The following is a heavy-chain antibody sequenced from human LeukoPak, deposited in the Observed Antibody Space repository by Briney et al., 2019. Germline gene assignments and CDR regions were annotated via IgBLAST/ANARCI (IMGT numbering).Heavy chain of an antibody. CDR1: GYTFTGYY. Sequence: ASVKVSCKASGYTFTGYYMHWVRQAPGQGLELMGWINPNSGGTNYAQKFQGRVTMTRDTSISTAYMELSRLRSDDTAVYYCARSNLYYYGSGSYPLYSVYYLDYWGQGTLVTVSS. CDR2: INPNSGGT. J-gene: IGHJ4*02. CDR3: ARSNLYYYGSGSYPLYSVYYLDY. D-gene: IGHD3-10*01. V-gene: IGHV1-2*02.